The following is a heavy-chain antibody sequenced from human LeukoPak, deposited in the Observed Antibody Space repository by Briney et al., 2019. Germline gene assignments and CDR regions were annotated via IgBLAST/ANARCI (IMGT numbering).Heavy chain of an antibody. J-gene: IGHJ3*02. CDR2: IYYSGST. CDR1: GGSISSGDYY. CDR3: ARPIRIAAAGPDAFDI. D-gene: IGHD6-13*01. Sequence: PSETLSLTCSVSGGSISSGDYYWSWIRQPPGKGLEWIGYIYYSGSTYYNPSLKSRVTISVDTSKNQFSLKLSSVTAADTAVYYCARPIRIAAAGPDAFDIWGQGTMVTVSS. V-gene: IGHV4-30-4*01.